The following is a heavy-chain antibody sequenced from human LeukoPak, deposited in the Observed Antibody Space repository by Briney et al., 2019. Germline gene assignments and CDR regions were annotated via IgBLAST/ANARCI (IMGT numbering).Heavy chain of an antibody. CDR1: GGSISSYY. D-gene: IGHD6-13*01. Sequence: SETLSLTCTVSGGSISSYYWSWIRQPPGKGLEWIGYIYYSGSTNYNPSLKSRVTISVDTSKNQFSLRLSSVTAADTAVYYCARAPGYSSSWYLSPGWFDPWGQGTLVTVSS. CDR2: IYYSGST. CDR3: ARAPGYSSSWYLSPGWFDP. J-gene: IGHJ5*02. V-gene: IGHV4-59*01.